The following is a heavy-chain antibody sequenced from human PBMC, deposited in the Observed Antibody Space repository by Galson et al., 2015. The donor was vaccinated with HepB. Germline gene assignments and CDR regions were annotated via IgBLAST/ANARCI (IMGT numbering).Heavy chain of an antibody. CDR3: TRASAAGAGTE. Sequence: SLRLSCAASGFTFSNYWMTWVRQAPGMGLEWVSNIKPDGSESHYVDALKGRFTISRDNAKNSLYLQMDSLRADDAAMYYCTRASAAGAGTEWGQGTLVIVSS. D-gene: IGHD6-19*01. CDR1: GFTFSNYW. V-gene: IGHV3-7*01. J-gene: IGHJ4*02. CDR2: IKPDGSES.